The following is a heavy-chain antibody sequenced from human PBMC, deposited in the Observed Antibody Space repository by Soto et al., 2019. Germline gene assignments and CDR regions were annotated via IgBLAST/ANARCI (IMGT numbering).Heavy chain of an antibody. J-gene: IGHJ4*02. CDR1: GGTFSSYA. Sequence: SVKVSCKASGGTFSSYAISWVRQAPGQGLEWMGGIIPIFGTANYAQKFQGRVTITADESTSTAYMELSSLRSEDTAVYYCAVGFERNYGSGSYYPGYWGQGTLVTVSS. V-gene: IGHV1-69*13. CDR2: IIPIFGTA. D-gene: IGHD3-10*01. CDR3: AVGFERNYGSGSYYPGY.